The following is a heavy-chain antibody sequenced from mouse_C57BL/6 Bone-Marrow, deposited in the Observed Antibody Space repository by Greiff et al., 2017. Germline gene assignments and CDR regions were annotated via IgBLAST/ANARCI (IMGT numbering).Heavy chain of an antibody. CDR3: AREHYYGSRVGFAY. V-gene: IGHV1-85*01. J-gene: IGHJ3*01. Sequence: VQLVESGPELVKPGASVKLSCKASGYTFTSYDINWVKQRPGQGLEWIGWIYPRDGSTKYNEKFKGKATLTGDTSASTAYMELHSLTSEDSAVYFCAREHYYGSRVGFAYWGQGTLVTVSA. D-gene: IGHD1-1*01. CDR2: IYPRDGST. CDR1: GYTFTSYD.